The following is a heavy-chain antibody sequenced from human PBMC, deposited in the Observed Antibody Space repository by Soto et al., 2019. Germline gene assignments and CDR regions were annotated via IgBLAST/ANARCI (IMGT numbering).Heavy chain of an antibody. CDR3: ARLVHDYIWGGYRFSWFDP. D-gene: IGHD3-16*02. CDR1: GGSISSYY. Sequence: SETLSLTCTVSGGSISSYYWSWIRQPPGKGLEWIGYIYYSGSTNYNPSLKSRVTISVGTSKNQFSLKLSSVTAADTAVYYCARLVHDYIWGGYRFSWFDPWGQGTLVTVSS. J-gene: IGHJ5*02. V-gene: IGHV4-59*08. CDR2: IYYSGST.